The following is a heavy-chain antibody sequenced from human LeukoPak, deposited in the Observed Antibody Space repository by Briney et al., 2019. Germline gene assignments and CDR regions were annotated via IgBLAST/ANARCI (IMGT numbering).Heavy chain of an antibody. V-gene: IGHV3-66*01. CDR2: IYSGDRT. CDR1: GLIVSSNY. Sequence: GGSLRLSCAASGLIVSSNYMGWVRQAPGKGLEWVSLIYSGDRTYYADSVKGRFTISRDNYKNTLYLQMNRLRAEDTAFYYCTRDSLRCSSTTCYREEYWGQGTLVTVSS. CDR3: TRDSLRCSSTTCYREEY. D-gene: IGHD2-2*01. J-gene: IGHJ4*02.